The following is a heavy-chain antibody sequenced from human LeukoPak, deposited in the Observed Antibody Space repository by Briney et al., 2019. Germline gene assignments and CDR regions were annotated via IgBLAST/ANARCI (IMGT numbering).Heavy chain of an antibody. V-gene: IGHV3-11*01. CDR1: RFTFSDYY. CDR3: ARGRAYDSSGYYYPYYGMDV. J-gene: IGHJ6*02. Sequence: PGGSLRLSCAASRFTFSDYYMSWIRQPPAKGLEGVSFISSSGSTIYYADSVKGRFTISRDNAKNSLYLQMNSLRAEDTAVYYCARGRAYDSSGYYYPYYGMDVWGQGTTVTVSS. CDR2: ISSSGSTI. D-gene: IGHD3-22*01.